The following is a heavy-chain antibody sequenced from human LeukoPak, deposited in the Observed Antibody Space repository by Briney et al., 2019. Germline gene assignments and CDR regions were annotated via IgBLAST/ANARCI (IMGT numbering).Heavy chain of an antibody. V-gene: IGHV3-30*02. CDR2: IHYDGPEK. J-gene: IGHJ4*02. CDR3: AKDVVGHQWVENY. D-gene: IGHD2-2*01. CDR1: GFIFSNYG. Sequence: GGALRLSCAASGFIFSNYGMHWVRQAPGKGLEWVAFIHYDGPEKYYGDSVKGRFTISRDNSKNTVYLQMNSLRAEDTAVYYCAKDVVGHQWVENYWGQGTLVTVSS.